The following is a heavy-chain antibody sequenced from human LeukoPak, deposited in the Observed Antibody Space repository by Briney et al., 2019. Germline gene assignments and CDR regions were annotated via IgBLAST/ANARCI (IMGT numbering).Heavy chain of an antibody. Sequence: GGSLRLSCAASGFTFSSYDIHWVRQATGKGLEWVSGIGTAGEIYYPGSVKGRFTISRGNAKNSLYLQMNSLRAGGTAVYYCARAAYSGTWYSRYFDLWGRGTLVTVSS. CDR1: GFTFSSYD. D-gene: IGHD6-13*01. CDR3: ARAAYSGTWYSRYFDL. J-gene: IGHJ2*01. V-gene: IGHV3-13*01. CDR2: IGTAGEI.